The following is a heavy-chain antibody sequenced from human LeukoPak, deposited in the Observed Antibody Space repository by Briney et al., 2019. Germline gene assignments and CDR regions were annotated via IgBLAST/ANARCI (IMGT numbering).Heavy chain of an antibody. V-gene: IGHV3-7*01. CDR2: INPDGRDK. Sequence: GGSLRLSCAASGFPFSNYWMSWLRHAPGKGLEWVANINPDGRDKFYVDSVKGRFTISRDNAKNSLYLQMNSLRAEDTAVYYCVKVYHYDFSGYDYYFHYWGQGSLVTVSS. CDR1: GFPFSNYW. D-gene: IGHD3-22*01. CDR3: VKVYHYDFSGYDYYFHY. J-gene: IGHJ4*02.